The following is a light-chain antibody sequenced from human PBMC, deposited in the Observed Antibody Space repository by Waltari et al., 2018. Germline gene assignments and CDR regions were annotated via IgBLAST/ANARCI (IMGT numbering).Light chain of an antibody. CDR3: QQYDKWLRYS. V-gene: IGKV3-15*01. CDR1: QSISTH. CDR2: GAY. J-gene: IGKJ2*01. Sequence: IVMTQSPATLSVSPGERATLSCIASQSISTHVARFQRNPCQAPRLLIYGAYTRATGGPARFSGSGSGTYFTLVISSLQSEDFAVYYCQQYDKWLRYSFGQGTKLEIK.